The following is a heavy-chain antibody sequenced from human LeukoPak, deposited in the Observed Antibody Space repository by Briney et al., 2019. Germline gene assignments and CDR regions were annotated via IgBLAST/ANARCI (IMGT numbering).Heavy chain of an antibody. D-gene: IGHD3-10*01. V-gene: IGHV3-30*09. Sequence: GGSLRLSCAASGFAFSSNAMHWVRQAPGKGLEWVADMSRDGKKINYADSVKGRFAISRDNSKNTLYLQMNSLRPEDTAIYYCVTDITMVRGGSWGQGTLVTVSS. CDR1: GFAFSSNA. CDR3: VTDITMVRGGS. J-gene: IGHJ4*02. CDR2: MSRDGKKI.